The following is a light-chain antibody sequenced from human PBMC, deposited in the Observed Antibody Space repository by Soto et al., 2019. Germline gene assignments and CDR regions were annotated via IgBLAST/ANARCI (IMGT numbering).Light chain of an antibody. CDR3: LSYTSSYTLV. Sequence: QSALTQPASVSGSPGQSITISCTGSSSDVGTQNYVSWYQQHPDKAPKLMIYEVSDRPSGVSNRFSGSKSGNTASLTISGVHAEDEAYYYCLSYTSSYTLVFGGGTKVTVL. J-gene: IGLJ2*01. CDR2: EVS. CDR1: SSDVGTQNY. V-gene: IGLV2-14*01.